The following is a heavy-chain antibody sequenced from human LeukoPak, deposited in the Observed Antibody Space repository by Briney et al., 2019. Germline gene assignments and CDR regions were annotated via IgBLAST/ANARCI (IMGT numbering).Heavy chain of an antibody. Sequence: GASVKVSCKASGYTFTAYYIHWVRQAPGQGLEWMGWINPNSDDTNYPQNFQGRVTMTRDTSINTAYMELSRLNSDDTAVYYCARGHSSAFFTFDYWGQGTLVTVSS. CDR2: INPNSDDT. CDR3: ARGHSSAFFTFDY. V-gene: IGHV1-2*02. D-gene: IGHD6-19*01. CDR1: GYTFTAYY. J-gene: IGHJ4*02.